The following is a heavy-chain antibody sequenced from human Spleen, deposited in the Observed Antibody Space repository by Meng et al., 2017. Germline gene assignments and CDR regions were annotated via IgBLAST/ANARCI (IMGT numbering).Heavy chain of an antibody. J-gene: IGHJ4*02. CDR1: GGSISTYF. V-gene: IGHV4-59*01. CDR2: IYDSGST. CDR3: ARAQGDCSRAGCLIDY. D-gene: IGHD2-2*01. Sequence: SETLSLTCTVSGGSISTYFWNWIRQPPGKGLEWIGYIYDSGSTNYNPSLKSRVTMSEDTSTNQLSLRLNSVTAADTAVYYCARAQGDCSRAGCLIDYWGKGTLVTVSS.